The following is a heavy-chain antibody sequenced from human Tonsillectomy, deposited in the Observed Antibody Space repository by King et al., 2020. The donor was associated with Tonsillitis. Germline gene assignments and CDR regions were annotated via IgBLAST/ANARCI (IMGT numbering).Heavy chain of an antibody. Sequence: VQLVESGGGVVQPGRSLRLSCAASGVTFSSSGMHWVRQAPGKGLEGVAAIPYDVSNKYYADSVKGRLNISRDNSKNPLYLQMNSLRAEDTAVYYCAKGGADTAMVNTDYWGQGTLVTVSS. CDR2: IPYDVSNK. V-gene: IGHV3-30*18. D-gene: IGHD5-18*01. J-gene: IGHJ4*02. CDR1: GVTFSSSG. CDR3: AKGGADTAMVNTDY.